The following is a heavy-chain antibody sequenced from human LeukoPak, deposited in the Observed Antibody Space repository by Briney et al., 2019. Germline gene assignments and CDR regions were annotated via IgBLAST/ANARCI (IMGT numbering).Heavy chain of an antibody. Sequence: GGSLRLSCTASGFTFGGYAMSWVRQAPGTGLELVGFIRSKAYGGTTEYAASVKGRFTISRDDSKSIAYLQMNSLKTEDTAVYYCTRDRLSGWYYYYYMDVWGKGTRVTVSS. CDR3: TRDRLSGWYYYYYMDV. D-gene: IGHD6-19*01. V-gene: IGHV3-49*04. J-gene: IGHJ6*03. CDR1: GFTFGGYA. CDR2: IRSKAYGGTT.